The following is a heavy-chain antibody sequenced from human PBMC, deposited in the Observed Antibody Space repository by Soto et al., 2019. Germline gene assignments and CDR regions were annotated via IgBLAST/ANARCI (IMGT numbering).Heavy chain of an antibody. Sequence: GGSLRLSCAASGFIVSSNYMSWVRQAPGKGLECISIIYSGDTTYYTDSVKGRFTIPRDNSKNTLYLQMNSLRAEDTAVYYCATWSNYYDSSGFYSSRKFDYWGQGTLVTV. D-gene: IGHD3-22*01. CDR3: ATWSNYYDSSGFYSSRKFDY. J-gene: IGHJ4*02. CDR2: IYSGDTT. CDR1: GFIVSSNY. V-gene: IGHV3-66*01.